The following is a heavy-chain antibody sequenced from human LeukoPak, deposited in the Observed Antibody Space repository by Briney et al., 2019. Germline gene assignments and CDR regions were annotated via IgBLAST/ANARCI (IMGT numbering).Heavy chain of an antibody. D-gene: IGHD3-16*01. V-gene: IGHV3-23*01. J-gene: IGHJ6*03. CDR1: GFTYGNYA. CDR3: ARDGSWGNYSFHFYIDV. CDR2: ISASGHYT. Sequence: PGGSLRLSCDVSGFTYGNYAMSGARETRGKGLEGISDISASGHYTYNTESLKGRFTISRDNSKNTVYLQMSNLRVEDTALYYFARDGSWGNYSFHFYIDVWGKGTTVTVSS.